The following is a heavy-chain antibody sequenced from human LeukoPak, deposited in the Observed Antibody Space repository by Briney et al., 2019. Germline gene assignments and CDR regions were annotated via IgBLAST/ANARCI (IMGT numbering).Heavy chain of an antibody. CDR2: ISPSGGST. CDR1: GYTFTSNY. Sequence: ASVKVSCKAFGYTFTSNYMHWVRQAPGQGPEWMGVISPSGGSTTYAQKFQGRVTLTRDMSTSTDYLELSSLRSEDTAVYYCARDPSVGLALDYWGQGTLVTVSS. D-gene: IGHD6-19*01. CDR3: ARDPSVGLALDY. V-gene: IGHV1-46*01. J-gene: IGHJ4*02.